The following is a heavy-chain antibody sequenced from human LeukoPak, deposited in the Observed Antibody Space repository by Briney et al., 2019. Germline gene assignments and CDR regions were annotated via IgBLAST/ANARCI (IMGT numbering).Heavy chain of an antibody. D-gene: IGHD2-2*03. CDR3: ATRSLYGYYFDY. CDR1: GYTFTSYG. J-gene: IGHJ4*02. CDR2: ISAYNGNT. V-gene: IGHV1-18*01. Sequence: ASVKVSCKASGYTFTSYGISWVRQAPGQGLEWMGWISAYNGNTNYAQKLQGRVTMTTDTSTSTAYMELRSLRSDDTAVYYCATRSLYGYYFDYWGQGTLVTVSS.